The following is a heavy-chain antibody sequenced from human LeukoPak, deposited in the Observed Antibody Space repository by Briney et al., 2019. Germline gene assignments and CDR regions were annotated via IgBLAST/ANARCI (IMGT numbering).Heavy chain of an antibody. CDR2: LSSSNSII. CDR3: ARDAPYDFWSGYQSGYMDV. V-gene: IGHV3-48*02. CDR1: GFTFSSYS. Sequence: GGSLRLSCAASGFTFSSYSMNWVRQAPGKGLEWVSYLSSSNSIIYYADSVEGRFTISRDNAKDSLYLQMNSLRDEDTAVYYCARDAPYDFWSGYQSGYMDVWGKGTTVTVSS. D-gene: IGHD3-3*01. J-gene: IGHJ6*03.